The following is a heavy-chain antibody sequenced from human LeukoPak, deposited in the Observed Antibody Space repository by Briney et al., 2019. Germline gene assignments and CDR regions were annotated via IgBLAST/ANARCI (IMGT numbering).Heavy chain of an antibody. D-gene: IGHD5-18*01. CDR3: ARGYSYGQRGDY. CDR2: INHSGST. Sequence: SQTLSLTCTVSGGSISSGGYYWRWIRQHPGKGLEWIGEINHSGSTNYNPSLKSRVTISVDTSKNQFSLKLSSVTAADTAVYYCARGYSYGQRGDYWGQGTLVTVSS. CDR1: GGSISSGGYY. V-gene: IGHV4-31*03. J-gene: IGHJ4*02.